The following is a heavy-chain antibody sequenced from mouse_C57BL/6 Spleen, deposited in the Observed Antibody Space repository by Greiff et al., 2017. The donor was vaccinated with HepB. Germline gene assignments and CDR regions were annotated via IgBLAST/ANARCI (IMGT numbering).Heavy chain of an antibody. CDR2: INPYNGGT. D-gene: IGHD1-1*01. CDR1: GYTFTDYY. J-gene: IGHJ3*01. Sequence: VHVKQSGPVLVKPGASVKMSCKASGYTFTDYYMNWVKQSHGKSLEWIGVINPYNGGTSYNQKFKGKATLTVDKSSSTAYMELNSLTSEDSAVYYCAREGLLLRYLFAYWGQGTLVTVSA. V-gene: IGHV1-19*01. CDR3: AREGLLLRYLFAY.